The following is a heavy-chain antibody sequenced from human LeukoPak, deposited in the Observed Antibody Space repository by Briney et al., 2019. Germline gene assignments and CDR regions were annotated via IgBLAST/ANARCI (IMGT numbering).Heavy chain of an antibody. CDR3: AATYDSLFDY. CDR1: GFTFSDEG. CDR2: IHVDANEI. J-gene: IGHJ4*02. D-gene: IGHD5-12*01. V-gene: IGHV3-30*02. Sequence: GGSLRLSCAASGFTFSDEGMHWVRQAPGKGLEWVSFIHVDANEIYYADSVKGRFTISRDSSKNTLHLQMNSLRPDDTAVYYCAATYDSLFDYWGQGTLVTVSS.